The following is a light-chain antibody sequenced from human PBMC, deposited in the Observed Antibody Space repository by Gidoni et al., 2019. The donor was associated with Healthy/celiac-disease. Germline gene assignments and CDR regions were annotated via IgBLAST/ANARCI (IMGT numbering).Light chain of an antibody. CDR2: WSS. V-gene: IGKV4-1*01. CDR1: QSVLYSSNNKNF. CDR3: QQYYSTPPA. Sequence: ATINCKSSQSVLYSSNNKNFLAWYHQKPGQPPKLLIYWSSTRESGVPDRVSGSGSGTDFTLTISSLQAEDVAVYYCQQYYSTPPAFGPGTKVDI. J-gene: IGKJ3*01.